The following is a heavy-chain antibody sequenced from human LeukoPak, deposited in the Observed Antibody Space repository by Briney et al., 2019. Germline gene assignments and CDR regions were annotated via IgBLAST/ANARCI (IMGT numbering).Heavy chain of an antibody. D-gene: IGHD4-17*01. CDR1: GGSIRSYY. CDR3: ARYGRTTVTHWFDP. Sequence: SETLSLTCTVSGGSIRSYYWSWIRQPPGKGLEWIAYIYYSGSTNYNPSLKSRVTISVDTSKNQFSLKLSSVTAADTAVYYCARYGRTTVTHWFDPWGQGTPVTVSS. V-gene: IGHV4-59*08. J-gene: IGHJ5*02. CDR2: IYYSGST.